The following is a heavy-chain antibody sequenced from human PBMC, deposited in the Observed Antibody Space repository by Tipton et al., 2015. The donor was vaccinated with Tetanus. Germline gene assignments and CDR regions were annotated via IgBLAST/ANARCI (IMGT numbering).Heavy chain of an antibody. J-gene: IGHJ6*02. CDR1: AFTFSTYA. Sequence: SLRLSCAASAFTFSTYAMSWVRQAPGKGLEWVAEISGSGGTTYYADSVKGRFTISRDNSKNTLYLQMNSLRAADTAVYYCAKIPCGGDCYRYGMDVWGQGTTVTVSS. V-gene: IGHV3-23*01. CDR3: AKIPCGGDCYRYGMDV. CDR2: ISGSGGTT. D-gene: IGHD2-21*02.